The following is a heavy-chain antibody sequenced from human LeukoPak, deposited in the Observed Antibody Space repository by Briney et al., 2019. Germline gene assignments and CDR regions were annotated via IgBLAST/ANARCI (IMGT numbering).Heavy chain of an antibody. CDR2: IIPIFGTA. CDR3: ARGASSWYSFDY. Sequence: GASVKVSCKASGGTFSSYAISWVRQAPGQGLEWMGGIIPIFGTANYAQKFQGRVTITADESTSTAYMELSSLRSEDTAVDYCARGASSWYSFDYWGQGTLVTVSS. V-gene: IGHV1-69*13. J-gene: IGHJ4*02. D-gene: IGHD6-13*01. CDR1: GGTFSSYA.